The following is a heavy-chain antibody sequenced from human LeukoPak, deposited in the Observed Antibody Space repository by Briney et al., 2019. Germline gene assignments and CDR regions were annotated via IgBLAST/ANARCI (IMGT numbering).Heavy chain of an antibody. V-gene: IGHV3-30*18. CDR1: GFAFSSYG. D-gene: IGHD6-19*01. Sequence: GGSLRLSCAASGFAFSSYGMHWVRQAPGKGLEWVAVISYDGRNKYYADSVKGRFTISRDNSKNTLWLQMNSLRAEDTAVYYCAKVKEMYSSGSYYFDYWSQGSLVTVSS. J-gene: IGHJ4*02. CDR2: ISYDGRNK. CDR3: AKVKEMYSSGSYYFDY.